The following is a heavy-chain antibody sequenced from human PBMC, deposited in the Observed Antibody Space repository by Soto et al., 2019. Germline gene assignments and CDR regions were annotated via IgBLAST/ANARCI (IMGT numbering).Heavy chain of an antibody. CDR1: GGSISSADYY. Sequence: PSETLSLTCTVSGGSISSADYYWSWVRQPPGKGLEWIGYIYYSGSTFFNPSLKSRVTISKDTSRNQFSLRLNSVTAADTAVYYCARAIVVTNGGMDVWAQGTTVTVSS. CDR3: ARAIVVTNGGMDV. V-gene: IGHV4-30-4*01. CDR2: IYYSGST. D-gene: IGHD2-8*01. J-gene: IGHJ6*02.